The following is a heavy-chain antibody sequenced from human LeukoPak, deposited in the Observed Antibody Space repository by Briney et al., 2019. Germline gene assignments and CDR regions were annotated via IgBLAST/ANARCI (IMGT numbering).Heavy chain of an antibody. CDR2: IYWDDDK. J-gene: IGHJ3*02. D-gene: IGHD3-10*01. Sequence: SGPTLVNPTQTPTLTCTFSGFSLRTSGVGVGWILQPPGKALESLALIYWDDDKRYSPSLKSRLTITKDTSKNQVVLTMTNMDPVDTATYYCARTWFGELFGGAFDIWGQGTMATVSS. V-gene: IGHV2-5*02. CDR1: GFSLRTSGVG. CDR3: ARTWFGELFGGAFDI.